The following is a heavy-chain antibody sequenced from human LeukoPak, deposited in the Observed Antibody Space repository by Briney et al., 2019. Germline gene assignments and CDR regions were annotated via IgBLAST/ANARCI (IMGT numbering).Heavy chain of an antibody. Sequence: SETLSLTCAVSGGSITSGAYAWSWIRQPPGKGLDWIGYIYRSGSTSYKPSLKSRLSITIDKSKNQFSLNLRSVTAADTAFYYCARGGGFYGSGTTHFDYWGQGTLATVSS. CDR2: IYRSGST. CDR1: GGSITSGAYA. CDR3: ARGGGFYGSGTTHFDY. V-gene: IGHV4-30-2*01. J-gene: IGHJ4*02. D-gene: IGHD3-10*01.